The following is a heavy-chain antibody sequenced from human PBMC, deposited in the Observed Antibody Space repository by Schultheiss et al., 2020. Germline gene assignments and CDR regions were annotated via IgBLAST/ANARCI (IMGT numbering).Heavy chain of an antibody. CDR3: ARGIGYSGYDYEPAFDY. Sequence: SQTLSLTCTVSGGSISSYYWSWIRQPPGKGLEWIGYIYYSGSTNYNPSLKSRVTISVDTSKNQFSLKLSSVTAADTAVYYCARGIGYSGYDYEPAFDYWGQGTLGTVAS. CDR2: IYYSGST. V-gene: IGHV4-59*08. D-gene: IGHD5-12*01. CDR1: GGSISSYY. J-gene: IGHJ4*02.